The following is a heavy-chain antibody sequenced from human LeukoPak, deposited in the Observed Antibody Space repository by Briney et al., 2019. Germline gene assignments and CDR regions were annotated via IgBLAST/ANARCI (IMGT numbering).Heavy chain of an antibody. CDR3: ARDGLGRGSGQYFDY. D-gene: IGHD6-19*01. J-gene: IGHJ4*02. V-gene: IGHV3-7*01. CDR2: IKDDGSKK. Sequence: GGSLRLSCAASGFTFSTYWMSWVRQAPGEGLEWVANIKDDGSKKYYADSVKGRFTTSRDNSKNTLYLQMNSLRAEDTAVYYCARDGLGRGSGQYFDYWGQGTLLTVST. CDR1: GFTFSTYW.